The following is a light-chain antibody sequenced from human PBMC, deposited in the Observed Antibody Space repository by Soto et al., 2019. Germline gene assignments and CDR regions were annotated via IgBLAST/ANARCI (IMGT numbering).Light chain of an antibody. V-gene: IGKV3-15*01. CDR1: QSVSTN. J-gene: IGKJ4*01. CDR2: GAS. CDR3: QQYNNWPLT. Sequence: EVVLTQSQGPRSVSPGEGATLACRASQSVSTNLAWYQQKPGQAPRLLMYGASNGAAGIPARFSGSGSGTEFTLTISRLQSEDFAVYYCQQYNNWPLTFGGGTKVEIK.